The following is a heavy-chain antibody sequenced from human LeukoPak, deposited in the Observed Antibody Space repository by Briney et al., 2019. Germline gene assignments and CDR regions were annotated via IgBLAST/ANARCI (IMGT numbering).Heavy chain of an antibody. CDR3: ARDLTWGEAAFDY. J-gene: IGHJ4*02. CDR2: IIPIFGTA. CDR1: GGTFSSYA. D-gene: IGHD2-15*01. V-gene: IGHV1-69*05. Sequence: GSSVKVSCKASGGTFSSYAISWVRQAPGRGLEWMGRIIPIFGTANYAQKLQGRVTITTDEFTSTAYMELSSLRSEDTAVYYCARDLTWGEAAFDYWGQGTLVTVSS.